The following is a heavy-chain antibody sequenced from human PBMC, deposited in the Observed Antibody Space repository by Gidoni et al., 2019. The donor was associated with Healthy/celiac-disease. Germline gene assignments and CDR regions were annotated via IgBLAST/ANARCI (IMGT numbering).Heavy chain of an antibody. V-gene: IGHV4-39*01. Sequence: QLQLQESGPGLVKPSESLSLTCTVSGGSISSSRYYWGWSRLPPGKGLEWIGSIYYSGSTYYNPSLKRRVTISVDTSKNQFSLKLSSVTAADTAVYYCARLGTTVTTKGYEFDYWGQGTLVTVSS. J-gene: IGHJ4*02. CDR3: ARLGTTVTTKGYEFDY. CDR2: IYYSGST. D-gene: IGHD4-17*01. CDR1: GGSISSSRYY.